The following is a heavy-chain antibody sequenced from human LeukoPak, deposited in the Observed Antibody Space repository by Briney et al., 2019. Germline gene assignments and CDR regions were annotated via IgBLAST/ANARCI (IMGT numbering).Heavy chain of an antibody. CDR2: INPNSGGT. CDR1: GYTFTGYY. Sequence: ASVKVSCKASGYTFTGYYMHWVRQAPGQGLEWMGWINPNSGGTNYAQNFQGRVTMTRDTSISTAYMELSRLRSDDTAVYYCARVSYCGGDCYNRYFDYWGQGTLVTVSS. D-gene: IGHD2-21*02. J-gene: IGHJ4*02. V-gene: IGHV1-2*02. CDR3: ARVSYCGGDCYNRYFDY.